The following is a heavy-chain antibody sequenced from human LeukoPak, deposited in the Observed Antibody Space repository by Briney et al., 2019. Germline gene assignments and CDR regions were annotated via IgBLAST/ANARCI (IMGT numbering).Heavy chain of an antibody. Sequence: ASETLSLTCTVSGGSISSYYWSWIRQPPGKGLEWIGYIYYSGSTNYNPSLKSRVTISVDTSKNQFSLKLSSVTAADTAVYYCARYSSSWYDLSKYYFDYWGQGTLVTVSS. J-gene: IGHJ4*02. D-gene: IGHD6-13*01. V-gene: IGHV4-59*01. CDR1: GGSISSYY. CDR3: ARYSSSWYDLSKYYFDY. CDR2: IYYSGST.